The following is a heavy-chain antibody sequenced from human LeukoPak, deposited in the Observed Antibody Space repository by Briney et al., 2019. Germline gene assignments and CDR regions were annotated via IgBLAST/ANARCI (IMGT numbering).Heavy chain of an antibody. CDR1: GGSIGSSTYY. CDR2: IYYSGST. D-gene: IGHD2-2*02. Sequence: SETLSLTCTVSGGSIGSSTYYWGWIRQPPGQGLEWIGSIYYSGSTYYNPSLKSRVTISVDTSKNQFSLRLNSMTAADTSVYYCARQAYCSSTSCYKLDQWGQGTLVTVSS. V-gene: IGHV4-39*01. J-gene: IGHJ4*02. CDR3: ARQAYCSSTSCYKLDQ.